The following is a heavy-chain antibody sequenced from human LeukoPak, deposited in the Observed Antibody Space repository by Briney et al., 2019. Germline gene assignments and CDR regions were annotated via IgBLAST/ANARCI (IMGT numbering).Heavy chain of an antibody. CDR1: GGTFSSYA. Sequence: SVKVSCKASGGTFSSYAISWVRQARGQGLEWMGGIIPIFGTANYAQKFQGRVTITTDKSTCTAYMELSGLRTRHWAVYYCARRPISYGELHAFDIWGQGTMVTVSS. D-gene: IGHD1-26*01. CDR2: IIPIFGTA. V-gene: IGHV1-69*05. J-gene: IGHJ3*02. CDR3: ARRPISYGELHAFDI.